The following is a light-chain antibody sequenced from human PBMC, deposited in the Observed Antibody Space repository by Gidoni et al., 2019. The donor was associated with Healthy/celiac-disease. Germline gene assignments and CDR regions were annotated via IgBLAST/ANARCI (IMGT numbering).Light chain of an antibody. Sequence: DIQLTQSPSFLSASVGDRVTITCRASQGISSYLAWYQQKPGKAPKLLIYAASTLQSGVPSRFSGSGSGTEFTLTISSLQPEDFATYYCQQLNSYPDILFTFGPGTKVDIK. CDR2: AAS. V-gene: IGKV1-9*01. CDR3: QQLNSYPDILFT. CDR1: QGISSY. J-gene: IGKJ3*01.